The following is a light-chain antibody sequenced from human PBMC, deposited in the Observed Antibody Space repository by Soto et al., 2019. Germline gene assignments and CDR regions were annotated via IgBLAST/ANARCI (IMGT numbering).Light chain of an antibody. Sequence: EIVLTQSPATLSLSPGERATLSCRASQSINRHLAWYRQKPGQAPRLLIYDASNRATGIPARFSGSGSGTDFTLTISSLEPEDFAVYYCQQRSNWPPYTFGQGTKLEIK. CDR2: DAS. J-gene: IGKJ2*01. CDR3: QQRSNWPPYT. CDR1: QSINRH. V-gene: IGKV3-11*01.